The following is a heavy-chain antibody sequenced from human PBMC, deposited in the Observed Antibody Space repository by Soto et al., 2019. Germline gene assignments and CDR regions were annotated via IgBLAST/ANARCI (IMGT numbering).Heavy chain of an antibody. CDR2: ISPNSGAT. D-gene: IGHD6-25*01. CDR3: VKEMWTRSGPQNFFDY. J-gene: IGHJ4*02. V-gene: IGHV1-18*01. Sequence: ASVKVSCKASGYTFTSYGIIWVRQAPRQGLEWMGYISPNSGATTYAQNLQGRLTLTTDTSTSTAYMELRSLSSDDTAIFYFVKEMWTRSGPQNFFDYWGRGALVTVSS. CDR1: GYTFTSYG.